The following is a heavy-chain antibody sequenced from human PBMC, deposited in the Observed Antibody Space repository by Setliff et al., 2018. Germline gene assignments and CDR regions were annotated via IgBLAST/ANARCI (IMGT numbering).Heavy chain of an antibody. V-gene: IGHV3-30*02. J-gene: IGHJ6*03. CDR2: IWYDGSNK. Sequence: GGSLRLSCAASGFTFSSYGMHWVRQAPGKGLEWVAVIWYDGSNKYYADSVKGRFTISRDNSENTLYLQMNSLRAEDTAVYYCAKDNRIAAVDYYYMDVWGKGTTVTVSS. D-gene: IGHD6-13*01. CDR1: GFTFSSYG. CDR3: AKDNRIAAVDYYYMDV.